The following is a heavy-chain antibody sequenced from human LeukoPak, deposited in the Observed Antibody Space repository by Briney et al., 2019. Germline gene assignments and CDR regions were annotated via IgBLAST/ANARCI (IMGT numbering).Heavy chain of an antibody. J-gene: IGHJ4*02. CDR2: IYYSGST. V-gene: IGHV4-31*03. CDR1: GGSISSGGYY. Sequence: SETLSLTCTVSGGSISSGGYYWSWIRQHPGKGLEWIGYIYYSGSTYYNPSLKSRVTISVDTSKNQFSLKLSSVTAADTAVYYCARNAIGYCSTSSCSYFDYWGQGTLVTVSS. D-gene: IGHD2-2*01. CDR3: ARNAIGYCSTSSCSYFDY.